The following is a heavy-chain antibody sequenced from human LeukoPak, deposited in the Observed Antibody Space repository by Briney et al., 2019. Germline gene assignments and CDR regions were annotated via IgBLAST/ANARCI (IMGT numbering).Heavy chain of an antibody. CDR1: GFSVSNNY. J-gene: IGHJ4*02. CDR2: IYSGGDA. CDR3: ARSFSSGWSDY. Sequence: GRSLRLSCAASGFSVSNNYMTWVRQAPGKGREWVSVIYSGGDAYYAVSVKGRYTISRDNSKNTLHLAMNNLRVEDTAVYYCARSFSSGWSDYWGQGTLVAVAS. V-gene: IGHV3-53*01. D-gene: IGHD6-19*01.